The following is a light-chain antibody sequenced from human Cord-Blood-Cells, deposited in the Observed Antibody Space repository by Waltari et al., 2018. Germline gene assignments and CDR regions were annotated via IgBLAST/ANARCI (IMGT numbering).Light chain of an antibody. CDR2: DAS. CDR3: QQRSNWPT. V-gene: IGKV3-11*01. CDR1: QSVSSY. J-gene: IGKJ4*01. Sequence: EIVLTQSPATLSLSPGERAPLSCRASQSVSSYLAWYQQKPGQAPRLLIYDASNRATCNPARFSGSGSGTDFTLTISSLKPEDFAVYYCQQRSNWPTFGGGTKVEIK.